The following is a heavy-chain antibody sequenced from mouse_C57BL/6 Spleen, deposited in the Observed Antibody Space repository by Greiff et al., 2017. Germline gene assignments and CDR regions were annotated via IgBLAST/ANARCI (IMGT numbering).Heavy chain of an antibody. CDR1: GYTFTSYW. J-gene: IGHJ3*01. Sequence: QVQLKQPGAELVKPGASVKVSCKASGYTFTSYWMHWVKQRPGQGLEWIGRIHPSDSDTNYNQKFKGKATLTVDKSSSTAYMQLSSLTSEDSAVYYCAMSYDVSYGAWFAYWGQGTLVTVSA. CDR3: AMSYDVSYGAWFAY. CDR2: IHPSDSDT. D-gene: IGHD2-3*01. V-gene: IGHV1-74*01.